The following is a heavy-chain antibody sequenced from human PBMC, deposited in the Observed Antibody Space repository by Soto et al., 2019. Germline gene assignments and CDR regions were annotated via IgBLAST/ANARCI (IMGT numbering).Heavy chain of an antibody. CDR2: INHRGST. Sequence: SETLSLTCAVYGGSFSGYYWSWIRQPPGKGLELIGEINHRGSTNYNPSLESRVTISVDTSKNQFSLKLSSVTAADTAVYYCAIGSYDFWSGYYYYYYYMDVWGKGTTVTVSS. CDR3: AIGSYDFWSGYYYYYYYMDV. J-gene: IGHJ6*03. D-gene: IGHD3-3*01. CDR1: GGSFSGYY. V-gene: IGHV4-34*01.